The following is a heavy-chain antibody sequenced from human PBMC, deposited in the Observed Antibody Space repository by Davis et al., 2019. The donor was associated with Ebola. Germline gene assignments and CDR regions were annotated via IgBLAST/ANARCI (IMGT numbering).Heavy chain of an antibody. D-gene: IGHD4-23*01. CDR3: AKDASRYGGANE. CDR2: ISYDGSNK. J-gene: IGHJ4*02. V-gene: IGHV3-30*18. Sequence: PGGSLRLSCAASGFTFSSCGMHWVRQAPGKGLEWVAVISYDGSNKYYADSVKGRFTISRDNSKNTLYLQMNSLRAEDTAVYYCAKDASRYGGANEWGQGTLVTVSS. CDR1: GFTFSSCG.